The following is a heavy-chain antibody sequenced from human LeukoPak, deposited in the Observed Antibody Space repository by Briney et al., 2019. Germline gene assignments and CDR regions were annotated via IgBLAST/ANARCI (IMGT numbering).Heavy chain of an antibody. CDR3: ARHVTSFHI. J-gene: IGHJ3*02. CDR2: IFYSGST. D-gene: IGHD2-21*02. V-gene: IGHV4-39*01. Sequence: SETLSLTCSVSGVSISETTYYWGWIRQPPGKGLEWIGSIFYSGSTYYNPSLKGRVTISVDTSNNQFSLKLSSVTAADTAVYFCARHVTSFHIWGQGTMVTVSS. CDR1: GVSISETTYY.